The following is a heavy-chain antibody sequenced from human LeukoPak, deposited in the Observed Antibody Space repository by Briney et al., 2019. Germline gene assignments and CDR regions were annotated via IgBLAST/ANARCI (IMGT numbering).Heavy chain of an antibody. CDR1: GYTFTGYG. J-gene: IGHJ4*02. CDR2: ISAYNGNT. CDR3: ARVVAYCGGACYSEFDY. V-gene: IGHV1-18*01. D-gene: IGHD2-21*02. Sequence: GASVKVSCKASGYTFTGYGISWVRQAPGQGLEWMGWISAYNGNTNYAQKLQGRVTMTTDTSTSTAYMELRSLRSDDTAVYYCARVVAYCGGACYSEFDYWGQGTLVTVSS.